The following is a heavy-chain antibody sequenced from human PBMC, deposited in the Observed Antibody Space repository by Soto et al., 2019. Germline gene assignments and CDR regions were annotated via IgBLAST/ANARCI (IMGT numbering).Heavy chain of an antibody. Sequence: GGSLRLSCAASGFTFSSYGMHWVRQAPGKGLEWVAVISYDGSNKYYADSVKGRFTISRDNSKNTLYLQMNSLRAEDTAVYYCAKDAGSGYDSRWGEIDYWGQGTLVTVSS. CDR1: GFTFSSYG. D-gene: IGHD5-12*01. CDR2: ISYDGSNK. V-gene: IGHV3-30*18. CDR3: AKDAGSGYDSRWGEIDY. J-gene: IGHJ4*02.